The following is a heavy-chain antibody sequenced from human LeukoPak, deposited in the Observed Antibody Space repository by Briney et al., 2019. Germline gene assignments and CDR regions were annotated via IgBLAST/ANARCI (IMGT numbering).Heavy chain of an antibody. V-gene: IGHV3-23*01. CDR3: AKREWELLGAFDI. J-gene: IGHJ3*02. Sequence: GGSLRLSCSASGFTFRTYPMHWVREAPGKGLEWVSAISGSGGSTYYADSVKGRFTISRDNSKNTLYLQMNSLRAEATAVYYCAKREWELLGAFDIWGQGTMVTVSS. D-gene: IGHD1-26*01. CDR1: GFTFRTYP. CDR2: ISGSGGST.